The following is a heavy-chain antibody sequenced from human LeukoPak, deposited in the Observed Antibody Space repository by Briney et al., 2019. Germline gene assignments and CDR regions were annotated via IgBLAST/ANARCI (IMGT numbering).Heavy chain of an antibody. V-gene: IGHV1-8*01. CDR3: ARGRVGYDSSGYYYYFDY. CDR2: MNPNSGNT. J-gene: IGHJ4*02. D-gene: IGHD3-22*01. CDR1: GYTFTSYD. Sequence: ASVKVPCKASGYTFTSYDINWVRQATGQGLEWMGWMNPNSGNTGYAQKFQGRVTMTRNTSISTAYMELSSLRSEDTAVYYCARGRVGYDSSGYYYYFDYWGQGTLVTVSS.